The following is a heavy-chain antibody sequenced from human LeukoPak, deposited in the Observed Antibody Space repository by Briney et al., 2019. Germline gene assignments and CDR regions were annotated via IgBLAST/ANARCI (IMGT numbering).Heavy chain of an antibody. J-gene: IGHJ5*02. CDR1: GLTFSDAW. D-gene: IGHD3-3*01. CDR2: IKGKTDSGTT. Sequence: GGSLRLSCAASGLTFSDAWMSWVRQAPGKGLEWVGRIKGKTDSGTTDYAAPVKGRFTISRDDSKNTMYLQMNSLRTEDTAVYFCVWSGLNWFDTWGQGKPVTVSS. CDR3: VWSGLNWFDT. V-gene: IGHV3-15*01.